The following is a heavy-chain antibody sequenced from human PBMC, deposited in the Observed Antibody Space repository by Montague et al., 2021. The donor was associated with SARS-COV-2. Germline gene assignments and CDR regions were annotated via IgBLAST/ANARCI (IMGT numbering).Heavy chain of an antibody. J-gene: IGHJ6*02. Sequence: SLRLSCAASGFTFSSYPMHWVRQAPGKGLEWVAVISYEGTYKYYADSVKGRFTISRDNSKNTLYLQLNSLRAEDTAVYFCARDHQFYDVLTAYFPSNYYHNYYGMDVWGQGTTVTVSS. CDR2: ISYEGTYK. D-gene: IGHD3-9*01. CDR1: GFTFSSYP. CDR3: ARDHQFYDVLTAYFPSNYYHNYYGMDV. V-gene: IGHV3-30-3*01.